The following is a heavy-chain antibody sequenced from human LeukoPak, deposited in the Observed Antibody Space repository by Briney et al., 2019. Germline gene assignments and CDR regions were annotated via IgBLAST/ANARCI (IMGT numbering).Heavy chain of an antibody. CDR1: GFTFGSYG. J-gene: IGHJ4*02. CDR2: ISYDGSNK. V-gene: IGHV3-30*18. D-gene: IGHD5-18*01. Sequence: GRSLRLSCAASGFTFGSYGMHWVRQAPGKGLEWVAVISYDGSNKYYADSVKGRFTISRDNSKNTVNLQMNRLRVEDTAIYYCAKDWIQFNRVFDCFDSWGQGTLVTVSS. CDR3: AKDWIQFNRVFDCFDS.